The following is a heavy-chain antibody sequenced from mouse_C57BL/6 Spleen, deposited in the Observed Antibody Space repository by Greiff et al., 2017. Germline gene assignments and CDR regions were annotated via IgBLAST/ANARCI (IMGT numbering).Heavy chain of an antibody. J-gene: IGHJ1*03. V-gene: IGHV3-6*01. CDR2: ISYDGSN. D-gene: IGHD1-1*01. CDR1: GYSITSGYY. Sequence: VQLQQSGPGLVKPSQSLSLTCSVTGYSITSGYYWNWIRQFPGNKLEWMGYISYDGSNNYNPSLKNRISITRDTSTNQFFLKLNSVTTEDTATYYCARDYYGSEGWYFDVWGTGTTVTDSS. CDR3: ARDYYGSEGWYFDV.